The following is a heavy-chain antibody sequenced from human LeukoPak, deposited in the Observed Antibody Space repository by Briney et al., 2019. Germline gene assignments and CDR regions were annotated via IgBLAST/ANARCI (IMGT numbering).Heavy chain of an antibody. CDR2: IWYDGSNK. CDR3: ARGGDMITFGEVIDHFDY. D-gene: IGHD3-16*02. J-gene: IGHJ4*02. Sequence: PGGSLRLSCAASGFTFSSYGMHWVRQAPGKGLEWVADIWYDGSNKYYADSVKGRFTISRDNSKNTLYLQMNSLRAEDTGVYYCARGGDMITFGEVIDHFDYWGQGTLVTVSS. V-gene: IGHV3-33*01. CDR1: GFTFSSYG.